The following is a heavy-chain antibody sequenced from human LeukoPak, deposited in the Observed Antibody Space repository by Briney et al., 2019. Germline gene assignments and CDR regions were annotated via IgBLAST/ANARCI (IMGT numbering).Heavy chain of an antibody. CDR1: GYTFTGYY. CDR2: INPNSGGT. V-gene: IGHV1-2*02. CDR3: ARAGDYKKYYFDY. J-gene: IGHJ4*02. D-gene: IGHD4-11*01. Sequence: ASVKVSCKASGYTFTGYYMHWVRQAPGQGLGWMGWINPNSGGTNYAQKFQGRVTMTRDTSISTACMELSRLRSDDTAVYYCARAGDYKKYYFDYWGLGTLVTVSS.